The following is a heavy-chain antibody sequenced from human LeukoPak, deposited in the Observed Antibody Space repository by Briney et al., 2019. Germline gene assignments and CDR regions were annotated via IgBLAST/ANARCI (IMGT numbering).Heavy chain of an antibody. Sequence: ASVKVSCKASGYTFTGYYMHWVRQAPGQGLEWMGWINPNNGGTSYAQKFQGRVTMTRDTSITTAYMELPTLTSDDTAVYYCARGSSSPVPNFDSWGQGTLVTVSS. CDR2: INPNNGGT. CDR1: GYTFTGYY. D-gene: IGHD6-13*01. J-gene: IGHJ4*02. V-gene: IGHV1-2*02. CDR3: ARGSSSPVPNFDS.